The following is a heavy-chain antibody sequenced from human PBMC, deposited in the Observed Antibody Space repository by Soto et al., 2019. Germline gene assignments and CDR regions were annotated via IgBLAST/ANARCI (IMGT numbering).Heavy chain of an antibody. CDR3: ARESDSSGYWAFDI. CDR1: GGTFSSYA. V-gene: IGHV1-69*13. D-gene: IGHD3-22*01. Sequence: ASVKVSCKASGGTFSSYAISWVRQAPGQGLEWMGGIIPIFGTANYAQKFQGRVTITADESTSTAYMELSSLRSEDTAVYYCARESDSSGYWAFDIWGQGTMVTVSS. CDR2: IIPIFGTA. J-gene: IGHJ3*02.